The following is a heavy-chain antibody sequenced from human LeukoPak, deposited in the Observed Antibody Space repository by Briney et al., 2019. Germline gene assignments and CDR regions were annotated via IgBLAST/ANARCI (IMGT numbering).Heavy chain of an antibody. V-gene: IGHV4-34*01. Sequence: KPSETLSLTCAVYGGSFSGYYWSWIRQPPGKGLEWIGEINHSGSTNYNPSLKSRVTISVDTSKNQFSLKLSSVTAADTAVYYCARLAAAGDYWGQGTLVTVSS. CDR3: ARLAAAGDY. CDR1: GGSFSGYY. J-gene: IGHJ4*02. CDR2: INHSGST. D-gene: IGHD6-13*01.